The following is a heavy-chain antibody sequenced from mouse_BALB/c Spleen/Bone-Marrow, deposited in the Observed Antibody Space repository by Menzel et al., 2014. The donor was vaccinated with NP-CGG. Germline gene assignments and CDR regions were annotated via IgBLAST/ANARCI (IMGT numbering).Heavy chain of an antibody. Sequence: QVQLKESGAELVRPGSSVKISCKASGYVFSTYWMNWVKQRPGQGLERIGQIYPGDGGTNYNGKFKDKVILTADKSSSTAYMQLSSLTSEDSAVYFCARSGKGAMDYWGQGTSVTVSS. CDR2: IYPGDGGT. J-gene: IGHJ4*01. CDR1: GYVFSTYW. V-gene: IGHV1-80*01. D-gene: IGHD2-1*01. CDR3: ARSGKGAMDY.